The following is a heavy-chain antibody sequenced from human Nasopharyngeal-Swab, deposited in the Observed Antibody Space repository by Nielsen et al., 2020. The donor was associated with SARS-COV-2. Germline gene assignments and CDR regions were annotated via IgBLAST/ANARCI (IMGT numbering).Heavy chain of an antibody. J-gene: IGHJ4*02. D-gene: IGHD6-19*01. CDR2: INPSGGST. V-gene: IGHV1-46*01. CDR3: ATDDGSGWNYFDY. CDR1: GYTFTSYY. Sequence: ASVKVSCKASGYTFTSYYLHWVRQAPGQGLEWMGIINPSGGSTTNAQRFQGRVTLTRDTSTSTVYMELSSLRSEDTAVYYCATDDGSGWNYFDYWGQGTLVTVSS.